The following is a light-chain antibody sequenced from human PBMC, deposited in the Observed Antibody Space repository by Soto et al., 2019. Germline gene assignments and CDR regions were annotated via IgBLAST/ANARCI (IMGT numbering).Light chain of an antibody. J-gene: IGKJ1*01. Sequence: EIVMTQSPATLSVSPGERAALSCRVSQSVRSNLAWYQQKPGQAPRLLIYGAYTRATGIPARFSGSGSGTDFTLTISSLQSEDFAVYYCQHYNYWPPKTFGQGTKVDIK. CDR3: QHYNYWPPKT. V-gene: IGKV3-15*01. CDR1: QSVRSN. CDR2: GAY.